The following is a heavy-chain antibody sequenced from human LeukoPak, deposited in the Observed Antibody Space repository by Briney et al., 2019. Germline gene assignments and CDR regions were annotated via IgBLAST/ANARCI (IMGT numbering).Heavy chain of an antibody. D-gene: IGHD3-16*01. Sequence: GGPLRLSCAASGFVFSHFNMHWVRQAPGKGLEWVAFIFYEEGKRSYSDSVKGRFTISRDISKRTLYLQMNGLRVEDTAVYYCAKDSATWGFDSWGQGTLVTVSS. J-gene: IGHJ4*02. CDR3: AKDSATWGFDS. CDR1: GFVFSHFN. V-gene: IGHV3-30*02. CDR2: IFYEEGKR.